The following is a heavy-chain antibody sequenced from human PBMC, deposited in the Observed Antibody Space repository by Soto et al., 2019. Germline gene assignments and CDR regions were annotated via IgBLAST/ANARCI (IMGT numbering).Heavy chain of an antibody. CDR3: TSNIYYDFWSGYYAFDI. V-gene: IGHV3-7*01. CDR1: GVILSSYW. Sequence: EVQLVESGGGFVQPGGSLRLSCVGSGVILSSYWMSWVRQAPGKGLEWVANIKPDGSGKYYVDSVKGRFTISRDNAKNSLYLQMNSLRAEGTAVYYCTSNIYYDFWSGYYAFDIWGQGTMVTVSS. CDR2: IKPDGSGK. J-gene: IGHJ3*02. D-gene: IGHD3-3*01.